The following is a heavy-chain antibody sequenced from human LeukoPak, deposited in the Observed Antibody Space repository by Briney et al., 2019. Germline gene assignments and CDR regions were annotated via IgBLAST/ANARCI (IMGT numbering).Heavy chain of an antibody. J-gene: IGHJ3*02. V-gene: IGHV4-39*06. D-gene: IGHD6-19*01. Sequence: SETLSLTCTVSGGSISSSDNYWGWIRQTPGKGLEWIGSMYYGGSIYYNPSLKSRVTISVDTSKNQFPLKLSSVTAADTAVYYCASSSGFGAFDIWGQGTMVTVSS. CDR1: GGSISSSDNY. CDR3: ASSSGFGAFDI. CDR2: MYYGGSI.